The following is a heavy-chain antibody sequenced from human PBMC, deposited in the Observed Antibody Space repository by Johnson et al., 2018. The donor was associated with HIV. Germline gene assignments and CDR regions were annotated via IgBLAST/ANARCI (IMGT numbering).Heavy chain of an antibody. CDR2: ISDDGNNK. CDR1: GFTFSSYA. V-gene: IGHV3-30*04. CDR3: AKGGQWELLAAFDI. D-gene: IGHD1-26*01. Sequence: QVQLVESGGGVVQPGRSLRLSCAASGFTFSSYAMHWVRQAPGKGLEWVAVISDDGNNKHYADSVKGRFTISRDNSKNTLYLQMNSLRAEDTAVYCCAKGGQWELLAAFDIWGQGTMVTVSS. J-gene: IGHJ3*02.